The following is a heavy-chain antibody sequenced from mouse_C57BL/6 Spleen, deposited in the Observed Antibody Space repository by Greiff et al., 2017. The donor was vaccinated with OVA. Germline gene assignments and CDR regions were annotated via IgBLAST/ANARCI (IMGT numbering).Heavy chain of an antibody. Sequence: QVQLQQPGAELVKPGASVKMSCKASGYTFTSYWITWVKQRPGQGLEWIGDIYPGSGSTNYNEKFKSKATLTVDTSSSTAYMQLSSLTSEDPAVEYCARWGYGSSYAYWGQGTTLTVSS. J-gene: IGHJ2*01. V-gene: IGHV1-55*01. CDR2: IYPGSGST. CDR1: GYTFTSYW. CDR3: ARWGYGSSYAY. D-gene: IGHD1-1*01.